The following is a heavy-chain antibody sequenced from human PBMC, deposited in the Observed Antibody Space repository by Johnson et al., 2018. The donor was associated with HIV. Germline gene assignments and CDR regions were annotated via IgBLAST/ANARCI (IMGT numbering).Heavy chain of an antibody. CDR1: GFTFNRAW. CDR3: TTGPVGATKGGGAFDT. J-gene: IGHJ3*02. D-gene: IGHD1-26*01. Sequence: VQLVESGGGLVKPGGSLRVSCEASGFTFNRAWMSWVRQGPGKGLEWVGRIKSLKDGGTTDYSAPVRGRFTISRDDSKNTLYLLMNSLKTEGTAVYYWTTGPVGATKGGGAFDTGGQGTRVTVSS. CDR2: IKSLKDGGTT. V-gene: IGHV3-15*01.